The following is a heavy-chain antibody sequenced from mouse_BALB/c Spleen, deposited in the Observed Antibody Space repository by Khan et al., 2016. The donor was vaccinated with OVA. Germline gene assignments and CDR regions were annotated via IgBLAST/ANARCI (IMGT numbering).Heavy chain of an antibody. Sequence: QIQLVQSGPELKKPGETVKISCKASGYTFTNYGMNWVKQAPGKALKWMGWINTYTGEPTYADDFKGRFAFSLATSAPTAYLQIYNLKNEDTATYFCARVGNYWYFDVWGAGTTVTVSS. V-gene: IGHV9-3-1*01. CDR3: ARVGNYWYFDV. D-gene: IGHD2-1*01. CDR2: INTYTGEP. J-gene: IGHJ1*01. CDR1: GYTFTNYG.